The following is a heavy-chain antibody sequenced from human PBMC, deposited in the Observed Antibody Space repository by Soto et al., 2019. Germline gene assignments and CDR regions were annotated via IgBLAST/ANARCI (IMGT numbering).Heavy chain of an antibody. D-gene: IGHD3-10*01. V-gene: IGHV4-59*08. CDR3: ASMGYHYGSGSYPLDY. Sequence: QVQLQESGPGLVKPSETLSLTCTVSGGSISSYYWTWIRQPPGKGLEWIGFMYNSGSTHYNPSLKSRVTISLVTSKDQFSLNLRSVTAADTAVYYCASMGYHYGSGSYPLDYWGQGTLVTVSS. CDR1: GGSISSYY. J-gene: IGHJ4*02. CDR2: MYNSGST.